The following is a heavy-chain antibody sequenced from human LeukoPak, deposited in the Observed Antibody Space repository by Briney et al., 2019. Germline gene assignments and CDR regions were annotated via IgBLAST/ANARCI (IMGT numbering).Heavy chain of an antibody. D-gene: IGHD4-23*01. CDR1: GFTFSSYW. J-gene: IGHJ4*02. V-gene: IGHV3-74*01. CDR2: IPSDGSST. Sequence: GGSLRLSCAASGFTFSSYWMNWVRQAPGKGLVWVSRIPSDGSSTTYADSVKGRFSISRDNAKNTLYLQMNSLRVEDTAVYYCARGRPHGNDYWGQGTLVTVSS. CDR3: ARGRPHGNDY.